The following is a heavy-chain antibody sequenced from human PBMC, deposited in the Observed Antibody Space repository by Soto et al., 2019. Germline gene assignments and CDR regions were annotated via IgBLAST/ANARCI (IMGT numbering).Heavy chain of an antibody. CDR3: ARSGSRAFDI. V-gene: IGHV4-30-4*01. CDR1: GGSISIGDYY. D-gene: IGHD1-26*01. CDR2: ISYSGRS. J-gene: IGHJ3*02. Sequence: SETLSLTCTVSGGSISIGDYYWSWIRQPPGKGLEWIAYISYSGRSNYNPSLKSRVAISVDTSKNQFSLKLSSVTATDTAVYYCARSGSRAFDIWGEGTMVTVSS.